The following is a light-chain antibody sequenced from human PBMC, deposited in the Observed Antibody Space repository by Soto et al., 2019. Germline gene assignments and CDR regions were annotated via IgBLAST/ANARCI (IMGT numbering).Light chain of an antibody. V-gene: IGLV1-44*01. CDR1: SSQIGSNT. CDR3: AAWHDSRNAWV. CDR2: DND. Sequence: QSVLTQPPSLSGTPGQRVTISCSGSSSQIGSNTVSWYQQLPGKAPKLLIYDNDRRPSGVPDRFSSSKSGTSGSLAISDLHSEDEAEYFCAAWHDSRNAWVFGGGTKLTVL. J-gene: IGLJ3*02.